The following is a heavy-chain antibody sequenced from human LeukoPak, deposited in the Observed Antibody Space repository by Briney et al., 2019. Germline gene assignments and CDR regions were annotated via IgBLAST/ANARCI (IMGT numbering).Heavy chain of an antibody. J-gene: IGHJ4*02. CDR3: ARDSNNWAFDY. Sequence: GGSLRLSCAASGFTFSNYGMYWVRQAPGKGLEWVTFIRYHGTNKYYADSVKGRSTISRDNSKNTLYLQMDSLRTEDTALYYCARDSNNWAFDYWGQGTLVTVSS. CDR2: IRYHGTNK. D-gene: IGHD1-1*01. CDR1: GFTFSNYG. V-gene: IGHV3-30*02.